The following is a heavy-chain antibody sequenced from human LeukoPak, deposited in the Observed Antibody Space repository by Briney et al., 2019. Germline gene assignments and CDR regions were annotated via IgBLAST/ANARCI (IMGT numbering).Heavy chain of an antibody. V-gene: IGHV3-21*06. J-gene: IGHJ4*02. CDR1: GFTFSSHS. Sequence: GGSLRLSCAASGFTFSSHSMNWVRQAPGKGLEWVSCISSISGWTYYADSVKGRFTISRDNAKNSLYLQMNSLRVEDTGVYYCARARWESSDYWGQGTLVTVSS. D-gene: IGHD1-26*01. CDR3: ARARWESSDY. CDR2: ISSISGWT.